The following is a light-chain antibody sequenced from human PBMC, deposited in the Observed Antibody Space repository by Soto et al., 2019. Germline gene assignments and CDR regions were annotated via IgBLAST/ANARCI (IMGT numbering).Light chain of an antibody. V-gene: IGLV2-11*01. CDR3: CSHAGSYSFV. J-gene: IGLJ3*02. CDR2: DVT. CDR1: SSDVGAYDY. Sequence: QSALTQPRSVSGSPGQSVTISCTGTSSDVGAYDYVSWYQHHPGKAPKLLIYDVTKRPSGVPDRFSGSKSGNTASLTISGLQAEDEADYSCCSHAGSYSFVFGGGTKLTVL.